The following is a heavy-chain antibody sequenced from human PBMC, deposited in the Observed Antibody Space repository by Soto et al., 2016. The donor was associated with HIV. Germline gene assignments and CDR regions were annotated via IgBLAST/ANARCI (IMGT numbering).Heavy chain of an antibody. CDR1: GFNITTYG. Sequence: VQLVESGGGGVQPGRSLRLSCAASGFNITTYGMHWVRQVPGKGLEWVAVIWYNGTKIYYAESVKGRFTISRDISKNTLYLQMNSLRLEDTAVYYCARGFGDVSGSTFFGHWGQGTPGHRLV. CDR2: IWYNGTKI. J-gene: IGHJ4*02. D-gene: IGHD3-16*01. CDR3: ARGFGDVSGSTFFGH. V-gene: IGHV3-33*01.